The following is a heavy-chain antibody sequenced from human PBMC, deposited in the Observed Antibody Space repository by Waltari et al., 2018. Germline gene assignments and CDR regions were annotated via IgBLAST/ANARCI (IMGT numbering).Heavy chain of an antibody. CDR3: ARGDTVTTRFFDP. Sequence: EVQLVESGGGLVKPGGSRRLSWEASGFSFSSYSMIWVRQAPGKGLEWVSSINNNGNNKYYADSVTGRFTISRDSATNSLYLQMTSLRVEDTAVYYCARGDTVTTRFFDPWGQGTLVTVSS. V-gene: IGHV3-21*01. CDR1: GFSFSSYS. D-gene: IGHD4-17*01. J-gene: IGHJ5*02. CDR2: INNNGNNK.